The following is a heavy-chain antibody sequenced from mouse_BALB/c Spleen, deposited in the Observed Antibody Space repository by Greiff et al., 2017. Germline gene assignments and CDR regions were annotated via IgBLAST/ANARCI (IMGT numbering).Heavy chain of an antibody. J-gene: IGHJ2*01. CDR2: ISSGSSTI. Sequence: EVQLVESGGGLVQPGGSRKLSCAASGFTFSSFGMHWVRQAPEKGLEWVAYISSGSSTIYYADTVKGRFTISRDNPKNTLFLQMSSLKSEDTAMYYCARQNNYFDYWGQGTTLTVSS. V-gene: IGHV5-17*02. CDR3: ARQNNYFDY. CDR1: GFTFSSFG.